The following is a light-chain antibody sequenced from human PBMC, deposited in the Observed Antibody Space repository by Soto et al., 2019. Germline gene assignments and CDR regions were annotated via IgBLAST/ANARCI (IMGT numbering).Light chain of an antibody. CDR1: QTVRNNY. CDR3: QQFSSYPLT. V-gene: IGKV3-20*01. Sequence: IVLLQSPGTLSLSPGERENFYCRASQTVRNNYLAWYQQKPGQAPRLLIYDASSRAAGIPDRFSGGGSGTDFTLTISRLEPEDFAVYYCQQFSSYPLTFGGGTKVDIK. CDR2: DAS. J-gene: IGKJ4*01.